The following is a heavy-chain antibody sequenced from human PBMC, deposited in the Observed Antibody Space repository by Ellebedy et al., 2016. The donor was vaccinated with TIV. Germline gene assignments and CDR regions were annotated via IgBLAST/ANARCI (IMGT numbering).Heavy chain of an antibody. CDR3: ARPDPWQPIDD. Sequence: MPSETLSLTCSVSGCSVSRTRYYWAWIRQPTGKGLEYIGSVYYSGSPYYNPSFQSRVTLSADTSKNQFSLNLRTVTAADTAVYYCARPDPWQPIDDWGQGILISVYS. CDR2: VYYSGSP. J-gene: IGHJ4*02. D-gene: IGHD5-12*01. V-gene: IGHV4-39*01. CDR1: GCSVSRTRYY.